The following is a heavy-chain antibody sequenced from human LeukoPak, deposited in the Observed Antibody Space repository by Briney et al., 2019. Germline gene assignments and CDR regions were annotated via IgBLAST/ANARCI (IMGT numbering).Heavy chain of an antibody. CDR1: GGSISSYY. Sequence: PSETLSLTCTVSGGSISSYYWSWIRQPPGKGLEWIGYIYYSGSTNYNPSLKSQVTISVDTSKNQFSLKLSSVTAADTAVYYCARYIAVAGTVDYWGQGTLVTVSS. CDR3: ARYIAVAGTVDY. V-gene: IGHV4-59*01. J-gene: IGHJ4*02. D-gene: IGHD6-19*01. CDR2: IYYSGST.